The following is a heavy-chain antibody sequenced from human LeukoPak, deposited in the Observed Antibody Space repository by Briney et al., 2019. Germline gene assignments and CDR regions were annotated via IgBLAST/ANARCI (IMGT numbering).Heavy chain of an antibody. CDR2: MNPNSGNT. J-gene: IGHJ4*02. V-gene: IGHV1-8*01. Sequence: ASVTVSCKASGYTFTSYDINWVRQATGQGLEWMGWMNPNSGNTGYAQKFQGRVTMTRNTSISTAYMELSSLRSEDTAVYYCARGRAADVGENYWGQGTLVTVSS. CDR1: GYTFTSYD. CDR3: ARGRAADVGENY. D-gene: IGHD6-13*01.